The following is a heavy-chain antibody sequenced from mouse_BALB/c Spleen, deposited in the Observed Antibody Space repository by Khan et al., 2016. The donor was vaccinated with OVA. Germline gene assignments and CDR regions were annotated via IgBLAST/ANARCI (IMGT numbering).Heavy chain of an antibody. CDR3: ARRCLRWDFDY. D-gene: IGHD1-1*01. CDR1: GYTFVNYW. J-gene: IGHJ2*01. V-gene: IGHV1-7*01. Sequence: QVQLKQSGAELAKPGASVKMSCKASGYTFVNYWILWVKQRPGQGLEWIGYIIPSIGFTENNQNFKDKATLTADKSSSKAYMQLSSLTSDDSAVDYCARRCLRWDFDYWGQGTTLTVSS. CDR2: IIPSIGFT.